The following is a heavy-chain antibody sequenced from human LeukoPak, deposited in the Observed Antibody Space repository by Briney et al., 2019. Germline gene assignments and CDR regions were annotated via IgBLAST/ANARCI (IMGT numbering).Heavy chain of an antibody. Sequence: GRSLRLPCAASGFIFSNYGMHWVRQAPGKRLEWVAVIWNDGSETFHADSVKGRFRIARDNSKHTLYLQMNSLRAEDTAVYFCARDMGRAWYGPPDYWGQGTLVTVSS. V-gene: IGHV3-33*01. D-gene: IGHD6-13*01. CDR3: ARDMGRAWYGPPDY. CDR2: IWNDGSET. J-gene: IGHJ4*02. CDR1: GFIFSNYG.